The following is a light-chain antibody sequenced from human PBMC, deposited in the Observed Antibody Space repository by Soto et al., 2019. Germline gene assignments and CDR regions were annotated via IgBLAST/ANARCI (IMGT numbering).Light chain of an antibody. V-gene: IGKV1-5*01. Sequence: DIQMTQAPSTLSASVGDRVTITCRAGQRINRGLAWYQQKPSKAPKVLIYDASSLESGVPSRFSGSGSGTEFTLTINSLQPDDFATYYCQQYSSFKTFGQGTKVDIK. CDR1: QRINRG. CDR3: QQYSSFKT. CDR2: DAS. J-gene: IGKJ1*01.